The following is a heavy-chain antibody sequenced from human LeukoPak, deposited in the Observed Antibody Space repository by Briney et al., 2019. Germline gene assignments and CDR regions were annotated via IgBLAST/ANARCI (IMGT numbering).Heavy chain of an antibody. Sequence: PSETLSLTCAVYGGSFSGYYWSWIRQPPGKGLEWIGEINHSGSTNYNPSLKSRVTISVDTSKNQFSLKLSSVTAADTAVYYCARDSEVGMDVWGQGTTVTVSS. CDR1: GGSFSGYY. J-gene: IGHJ6*02. CDR3: ARDSEVGMDV. V-gene: IGHV4-34*01. CDR2: INHSGST.